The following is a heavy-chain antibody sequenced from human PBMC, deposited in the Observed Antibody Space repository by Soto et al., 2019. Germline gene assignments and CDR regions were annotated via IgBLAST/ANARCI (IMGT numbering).Heavy chain of an antibody. Sequence: QVQLVQSGAEVKKPGASVKVSCKTSGHTLINYYMHWVRQAPGQGLDCLGKIDPSGNGTSYAERFQGRITLTSDTSTKTVYVELSSLRSEDTAIYYCAINYYDSSGYLYWGQGTLVTVSS. CDR3: AINYYDSSGYLY. V-gene: IGHV1-46*01. J-gene: IGHJ4*02. D-gene: IGHD3-22*01. CDR2: IDPSGNGT. CDR1: GHTLINYY.